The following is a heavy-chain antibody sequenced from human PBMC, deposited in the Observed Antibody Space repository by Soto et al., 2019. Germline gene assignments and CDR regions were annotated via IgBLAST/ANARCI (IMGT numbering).Heavy chain of an antibody. V-gene: IGHV4-34*01. Sequence: SETLSLTCAVYGGSFSGYYWSWIRQPPGKGLEWIGEINHSGSTNYNPSLKSRVTISVDTSKNQFSLKLSSMTAADTAVYYCARKTGIRYYFEYWGQGMLVTVSS. J-gene: IGHJ4*02. CDR2: INHSGST. CDR3: ARKTGIRYYFEY. D-gene: IGHD3-10*01. CDR1: GGSFSGYY.